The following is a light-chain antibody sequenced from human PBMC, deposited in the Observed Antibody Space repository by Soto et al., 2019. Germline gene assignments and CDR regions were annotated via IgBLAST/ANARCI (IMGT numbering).Light chain of an antibody. V-gene: IGKV3-15*01. J-gene: IGKJ2*01. CDR3: QQYNNWPPYT. CDR1: QSVTTN. Sequence: ETVMTQSPATLSVSPGERATLSCRASQSVTTNVAWYQKKPGQAPRLLIYNAWTRATGIPDRFSGSGSGTEFTLTISSLQSEDFAVYYCQQYNNWPPYTFGQGTKLEIK. CDR2: NAW.